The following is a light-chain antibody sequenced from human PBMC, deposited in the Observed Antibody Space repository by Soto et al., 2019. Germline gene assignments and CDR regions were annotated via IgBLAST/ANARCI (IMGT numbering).Light chain of an antibody. CDR1: QSVLYSSNNKDY. V-gene: IGKV4-1*01. Sequence: DIVMTQSPDSLAVSLGERATINGKSSQSVLYSSNNKDYLAWYQQKPGQPPKLLIYWASTRESGVPDRFSGSGSGTDFTLTISSLQAEAVAVYYCQQYYSAPPLTFGGGTKVEIK. CDR3: QQYYSAPPLT. J-gene: IGKJ4*01. CDR2: WAS.